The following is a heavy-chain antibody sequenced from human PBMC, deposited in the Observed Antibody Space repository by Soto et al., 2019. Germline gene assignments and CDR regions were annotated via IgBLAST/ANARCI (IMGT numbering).Heavy chain of an antibody. V-gene: IGHV1-46*01. J-gene: IGHJ4*02. CDR1: GYTFSGYR. CDR2: INPSGGAT. Sequence: QVQLVQSGAEVKKPGASVKVSCKASGYTFSGYRMHWVRQAPGQGLEWMGIINPSGGATTYAQKFQGRVTMTRDTSTSKVYMDLSSLTSEDTAVYYCARDGPHRWIDYWGQGTLVTVSS. CDR3: ARDGPHRWIDY.